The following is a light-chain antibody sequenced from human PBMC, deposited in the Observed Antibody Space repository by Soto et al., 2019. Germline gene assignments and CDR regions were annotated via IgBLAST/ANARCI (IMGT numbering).Light chain of an antibody. Sequence: EIVLTQSPGTLSLSPGERATLSCRASESLSSSYLAWYQQKPGQAPRLLVYGASSRATGIPDRFSGSGSGTDFTLTINRLEPEDFAVYYCQQYGSSRTFGQGTKVDIK. J-gene: IGKJ1*01. CDR1: ESLSSSY. CDR2: GAS. CDR3: QQYGSSRT. V-gene: IGKV3-20*01.